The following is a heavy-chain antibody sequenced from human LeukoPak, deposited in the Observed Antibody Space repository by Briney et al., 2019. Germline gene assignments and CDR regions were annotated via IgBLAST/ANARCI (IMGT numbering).Heavy chain of an antibody. CDR3: ARGGRDSGGWFLDY. J-gene: IGHJ4*02. CDR2: ISGYNGDT. D-gene: IGHD6-19*01. CDR1: GYTFTGYY. Sequence: ASVKVSCKASGYTFTGYYMHWVRQAPGQGLEWMGWISGYNGDTNYAQNFQGRVTVTTDTSTTTAYMELRSLRSGDTAVYYCARGGRDSGGWFLDYWGQGTLVTVSS. V-gene: IGHV1-18*04.